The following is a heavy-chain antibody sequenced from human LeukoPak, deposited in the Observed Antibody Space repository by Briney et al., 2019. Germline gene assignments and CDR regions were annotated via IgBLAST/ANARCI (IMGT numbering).Heavy chain of an antibody. Sequence: PSETLSLTCTVSGGSISGYYWSWIRQPPGKGLEWIGYIYYSGSTNYNPSLKSRVTISVDTSKNQFSLKLSSVTAADTAVYYCARWIQLWSYNWFDPWGQGTLVTVSS. V-gene: IGHV4-59*01. D-gene: IGHD5-18*01. J-gene: IGHJ5*02. CDR3: ARWIQLWSYNWFDP. CDR2: IYYSGST. CDR1: GGSISGYY.